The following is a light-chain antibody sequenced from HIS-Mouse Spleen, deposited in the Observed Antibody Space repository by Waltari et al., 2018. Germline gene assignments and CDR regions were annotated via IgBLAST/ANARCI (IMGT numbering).Light chain of an antibody. CDR2: EVR. V-gene: IGLV2-18*01. CDR3: SLYTSSSTLV. CDR1: SSDVGSYHR. Sequence: QSALTQPPSVSGSPGQSVTISCTGTSSDVGSYHRVSWYQQPPGTAPKLMIYEVRNRPSGVPDRFSGSKSGNTASLTSSGLQAEDEADYYCSLYTSSSTLVFGGGTKLTVL. J-gene: IGLJ2*01.